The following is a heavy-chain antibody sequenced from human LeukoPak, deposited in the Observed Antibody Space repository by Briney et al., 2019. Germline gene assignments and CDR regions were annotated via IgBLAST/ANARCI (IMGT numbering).Heavy chain of an antibody. CDR2: IYYSGST. V-gene: IGHV4-59*08. J-gene: IGHJ5*02. CDR1: GGSISSYY. CDR3: ATQRSYYDFWSGYYQGNWFDP. D-gene: IGHD3-3*01. Sequence: SETLSLTCTVSGGSISSYYWSWIRQPPGNGLEWIGYIYYSGSTNYNPSLKSRVTISVDTSKNQFSLKLSSVTAADTAVYYCATQRSYYDFWSGYYQGNWFDPWGQGTLVTVSS.